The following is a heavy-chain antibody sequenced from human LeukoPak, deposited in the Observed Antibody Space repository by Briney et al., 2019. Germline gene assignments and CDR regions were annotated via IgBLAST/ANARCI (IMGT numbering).Heavy chain of an antibody. CDR3: ASYRGVLDY. D-gene: IGHD3-10*01. CDR1: GYSISSGYY. V-gene: IGHV4-38-2*01. Sequence: SETLSLTCAVSGYSISSGYYWGWIRQPPGKGLEWIGSIYHSGSTYYNPSLKSRVTISVDTSKNQFSLKLSSVTAADTAVYYCASYRGVLDYWGQGTLVTVS. CDR2: IYHSGST. J-gene: IGHJ4*02.